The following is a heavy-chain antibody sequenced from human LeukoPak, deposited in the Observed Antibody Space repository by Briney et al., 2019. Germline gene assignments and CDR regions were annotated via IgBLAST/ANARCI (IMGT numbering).Heavy chain of an antibody. CDR2: ISGTGGTT. CDR1: GFTFSSYE. J-gene: IGHJ4*02. CDR3: ARSSRELLDSFDY. Sequence: PGGSLRLSCAASGFTFSSYEMNWVRQAPGKGLEWVSTISGTGGTTYYADSVKGRFTISRDSAKNSLYLQMNSLRAEDTAVYYCARSSRELLDSFDYWGQGTLVTVSS. V-gene: IGHV3-48*03. D-gene: IGHD1-26*01.